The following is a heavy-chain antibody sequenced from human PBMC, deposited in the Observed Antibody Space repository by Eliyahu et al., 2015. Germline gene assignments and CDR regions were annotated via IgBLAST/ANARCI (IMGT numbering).Heavy chain of an antibody. CDR2: ISGSGGST. D-gene: IGHD3-10*01. Sequence: EVQLLESGGGLVQPGGSLRLSCAAXGFXFSSXXXXWXRQGPRGGGGGVSAISGSGGSTYYADSVKGRFTISRDNSKNTLYLQMNSLRAEDTAVYYCAKGFSRGPDLWFGEYAIQNFDYWGQGTLVTVSS. CDR3: AKGFSRGPDLWFGEYAIQNFDY. J-gene: IGHJ4*02. CDR1: GFXFSSXX. V-gene: IGHV3-23*01.